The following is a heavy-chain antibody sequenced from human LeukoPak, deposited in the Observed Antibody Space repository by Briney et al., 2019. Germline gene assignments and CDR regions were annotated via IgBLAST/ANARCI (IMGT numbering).Heavy chain of an antibody. CDR3: ARDRGAS. V-gene: IGHV4-59*01. D-gene: IGHD1-26*01. Sequence: PSETLSLTCIVSGGSISSYYWSWIRQPPGKGLEWVGYIYYTERTSYNPSLKSRVTMSIDMSKNQFSLKLSSVIAADTAVYYCARDRGASWGQGILVTVSS. CDR1: GGSISSYY. CDR2: IYYTERT. J-gene: IGHJ4*02.